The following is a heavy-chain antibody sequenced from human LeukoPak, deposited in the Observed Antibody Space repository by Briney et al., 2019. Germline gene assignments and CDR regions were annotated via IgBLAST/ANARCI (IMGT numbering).Heavy chain of an antibody. CDR2: ISSSSSYI. Sequence: GGSLRLPCAASGFTFSSYSMNWVRQAPGKELEWVSSISSSSSYIYYADSVKGRFTISRDNAKNSLYLQMNSLRAEDTAVYYCARQGDYGYYFDYWGQGTLVTVSS. J-gene: IGHJ4*02. CDR3: ARQGDYGYYFDY. CDR1: GFTFSSYS. D-gene: IGHD4-17*01. V-gene: IGHV3-21*01.